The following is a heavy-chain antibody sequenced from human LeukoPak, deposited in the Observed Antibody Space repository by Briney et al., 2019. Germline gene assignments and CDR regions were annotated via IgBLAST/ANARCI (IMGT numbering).Heavy chain of an antibody. V-gene: IGHV3-30*03. CDR1: GFTFNSYS. CDR2: ISYDGSNK. CDR3: ARVIGSGWSFDY. Sequence: PGGSLRLSCAASGFTFNSYSMNWVRQAPGKGLEWVAVISYDGSNKYYADSVKGRFTISRDNSKNTLYLQMNSLRAEDTAVYYCARVIGSGWSFDYWGQGTLVTVSS. J-gene: IGHJ4*02. D-gene: IGHD6-19*01.